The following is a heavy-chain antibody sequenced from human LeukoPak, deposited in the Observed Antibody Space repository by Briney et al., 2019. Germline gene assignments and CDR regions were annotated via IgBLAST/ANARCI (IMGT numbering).Heavy chain of an antibody. CDR2: IIPIFGTA. Sequence: SVKVSCKASGGTFSSYAISWVRQAPGQGLEWMGGIIPIFGTANYAQKFQGRVTITTDESTSTAYMGLSSLRSEDTAVYYCARVNYYDSSGCFDYWGQGTLVTVSS. CDR1: GGTFSSYA. D-gene: IGHD3-22*01. V-gene: IGHV1-69*05. J-gene: IGHJ4*02. CDR3: ARVNYYDSSGCFDY.